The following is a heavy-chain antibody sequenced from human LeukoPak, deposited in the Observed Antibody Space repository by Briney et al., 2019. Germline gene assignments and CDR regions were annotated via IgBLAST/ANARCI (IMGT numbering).Heavy chain of an antibody. J-gene: IGHJ4*02. CDR2: ISSNGGST. CDR3: ARGGSGWYEPFDY. CDR1: GFTFSSYW. Sequence: GGSLRLSCAASGFTFSSYWMHRVRQAPGKGLEDVSAISSNGGSTFYANSVKGRFTISRDNSKNTLNLQMGSLRPEDTAVYYCARGGSGWYEPFDYWGQGTLVIVSS. D-gene: IGHD6-19*01. V-gene: IGHV3-64*01.